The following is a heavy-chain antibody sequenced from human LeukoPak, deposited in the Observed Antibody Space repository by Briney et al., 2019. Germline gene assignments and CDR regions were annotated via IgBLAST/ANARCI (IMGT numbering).Heavy chain of an antibody. CDR2: INHSGST. CDR3: AREDYYGSGSYLYGMDV. J-gene: IGHJ6*02. V-gene: IGHV4-34*01. D-gene: IGHD3-10*01. CDR1: GGSFSGYY. Sequence: PSETLSLTCAVYGGSFSGYYWSWIRQPPGKGLEWIGEINHSGSTNYNPSLKSRVTISVDTSKNQFSLKLSSVTAADTAVYYCAREDYYGSGSYLYGMDVWGQGTTVTVSS.